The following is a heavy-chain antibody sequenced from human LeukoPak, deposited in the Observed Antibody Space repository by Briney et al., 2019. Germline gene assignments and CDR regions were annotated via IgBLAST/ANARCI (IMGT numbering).Heavy chain of an antibody. V-gene: IGHV5-10-1*01. D-gene: IGHD1-7*01. Sequence: GASLQISCEGAGSTFTNYWISWVRQLPGKGLEWMGRIDASESYTKYRPSLQGHVTISTDRSLSTDYMHWRSLKASDTAMYYSAVRDIWNYYYFYGMHVSGQRATVTVSS. CDR2: IDASESYT. CDR1: GSTFTNYW. CDR3: AVRDIWNYYYFYGMHV. J-gene: IGHJ6*01.